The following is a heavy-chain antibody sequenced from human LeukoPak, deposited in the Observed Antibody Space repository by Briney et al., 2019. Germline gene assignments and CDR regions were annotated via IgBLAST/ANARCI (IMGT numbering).Heavy chain of an antibody. CDR1: GFTFSSYS. V-gene: IGHV3-21*01. CDR3: ARASAYSSGWHIDD. CDR2: ISSSSSYI. D-gene: IGHD6-19*01. Sequence: SGGSLRLSCAASGFTFSSYSMNWVRQAPGKGLEWVSSISSSSSYIYYADSVKGRFTISRDNAKNSLYLQMNSLRAEDTAVYYCARASAYSSGWHIDDWGQGTLVTVSS. J-gene: IGHJ4*02.